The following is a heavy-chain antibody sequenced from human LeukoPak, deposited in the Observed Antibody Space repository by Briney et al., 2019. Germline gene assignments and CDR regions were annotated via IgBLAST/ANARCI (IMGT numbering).Heavy chain of an antibody. Sequence: GGSLRLSCAASGFTFSAYWMRWVRQAPGKGLEWVASIKEDGSEKYYVDSVKGRFTISRDNAKSSLYPQMNSLRAEDTAVYYCARLTLSANDWCYDYWGQGTLVTVSS. V-gene: IGHV3-7*01. D-gene: IGHD5-12*01. CDR1: GFTFSAYW. CDR2: IKEDGSEK. J-gene: IGHJ4*02. CDR3: ARLTLSANDWCYDY.